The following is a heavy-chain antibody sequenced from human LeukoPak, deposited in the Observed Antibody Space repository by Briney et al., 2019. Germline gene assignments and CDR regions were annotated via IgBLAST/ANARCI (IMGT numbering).Heavy chain of an antibody. Sequence: GASVKVSCKASGYTFTGYYMHWVRQAPGQGLEWMGWINPNSGDTSYAREFQDRVTMTRDTSLSTAYMELSRLRSDDTAVYFCARRPINCIITNCYVDYWGQGTLVTVSS. CDR3: ARRPINCIITNCYVDY. CDR1: GYTFTGYY. J-gene: IGHJ4*02. CDR2: INPNSGDT. D-gene: IGHD2-2*01. V-gene: IGHV1-2*02.